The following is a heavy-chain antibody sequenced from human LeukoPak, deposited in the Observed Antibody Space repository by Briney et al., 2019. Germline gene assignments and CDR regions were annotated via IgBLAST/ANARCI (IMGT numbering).Heavy chain of an antibody. CDR3: ARGSSSWLDYYIDV. CDR2: INHSGST. J-gene: IGHJ6*03. D-gene: IGHD6-13*01. V-gene: IGHV4-34*01. CDR1: GGSFSGYY. Sequence: SETLSLTCAVYGGSFSGYYWSWIRQPPGKGLEWIGEINHSGSTNYNPSLKSRVTISVDTSKNQFSLKLSSVTAVDTAVYYCARGSSSWLDYYIDVWAKGTTVTVSS.